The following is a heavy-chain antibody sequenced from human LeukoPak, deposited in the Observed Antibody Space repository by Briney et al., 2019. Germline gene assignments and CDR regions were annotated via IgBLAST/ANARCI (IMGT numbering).Heavy chain of an antibody. CDR3: VKDGSRQLGPFDY. J-gene: IGHJ4*02. D-gene: IGHD6-6*01. CDR2: ISSNGGST. Sequence: GGSLRLSCSASGFTFSSYAMHWVRQAPGKGLEYVSAISSNGGSTYYADSVKGRFTISRDNSKNTLYLQMSNLRAEDTAVYYCVKDGSRQLGPFDYWGQGTLVTVSS. CDR1: GFTFSSYA. V-gene: IGHV3-64D*06.